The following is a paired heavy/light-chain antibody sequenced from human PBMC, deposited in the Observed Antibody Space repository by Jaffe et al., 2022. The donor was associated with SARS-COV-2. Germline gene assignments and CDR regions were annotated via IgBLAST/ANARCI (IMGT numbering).Heavy chain of an antibody. J-gene: IGHJ2*01. CDR3: AKGRIEAAGYFDL. CDR1: GFTFSNCA. CDR2: ISGSGGST. D-gene: IGHD6-13*01. V-gene: IGHV3-23*04. Sequence: EVQLVESGGGLVQPGGSLRLSCAASGFTFSNCAMNWVRQAPGKGLQWVSAISGSGGSTYYADSVKGRFTISRDNSKNMLYLQMNSLRAEDTAVYYCAKGRIEAAGYFDLWGRGTLVTVSS.
Light chain of an antibody. Sequence: DIQMTQSPSSLSASVGDRVTITCRASQDIGKYLAWFQQKPGKAPKSLIYAASSLQSGVPSKFSGSGSGTDFTLTISSLQPEDFVTYYCQQYNSYPLTFGGGTKVEIK. J-gene: IGKJ4*01. V-gene: IGKV1-16*02. CDR3: QQYNSYPLT. CDR1: QDIGKY. CDR2: AAS.